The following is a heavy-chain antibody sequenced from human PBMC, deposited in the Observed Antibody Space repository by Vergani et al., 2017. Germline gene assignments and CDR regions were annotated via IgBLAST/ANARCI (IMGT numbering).Heavy chain of an antibody. CDR2: INPNSGGT. J-gene: IGHJ5*02. Sequence: QVQLVQSGAEVKKPGASVKVSCKASGSTFTGYYMHWVRQAPGQGLEWIGWINPNSGGTNYAQKFQGRVTITRDTSISTVYMELSRLSSDDTDVYYCARDACNPEMGAFCLEDNWFDPWGQGTLVTVSS. D-gene: IGHD1-26*01. V-gene: IGHV1-2*02. CDR1: GSTFTGYY. CDR3: ARDACNPEMGAFCLEDNWFDP.